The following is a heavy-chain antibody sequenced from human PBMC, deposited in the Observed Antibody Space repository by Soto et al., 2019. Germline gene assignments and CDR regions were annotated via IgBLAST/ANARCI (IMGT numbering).Heavy chain of an antibody. CDR3: ASIGPGYSSSWYLGAFDI. D-gene: IGHD6-13*01. Sequence: SETLSLTCTVSGGSISSSSYYWGWIRQPPGKGLEWIGSIYYSGSTYYNPSLKSRVTISVDTSKNQFSLKLSSVTAADTAVYYCASIGPGYSSSWYLGAFDIWGQGTMVTVSS. J-gene: IGHJ3*02. CDR2: IYYSGST. V-gene: IGHV4-39*01. CDR1: GGSISSSSYY.